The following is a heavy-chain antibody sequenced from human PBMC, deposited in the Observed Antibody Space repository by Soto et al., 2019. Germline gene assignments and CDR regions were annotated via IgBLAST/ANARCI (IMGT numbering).Heavy chain of an antibody. J-gene: IGHJ6*02. CDR1: GYTFTGYY. Sequence: GASVKVSCKASGYTFTGYYMHWVRQAPGQGLEWMGWINPNSGGTNYAQKFQGWVTMTRDTSISTAYMELSRLRPDDTAVYYCARDREVDTAYYYYGMDVWGQGTTVTVSS. CDR2: INPNSGGT. D-gene: IGHD5-18*01. V-gene: IGHV1-2*04. CDR3: ARDREVDTAYYYYGMDV.